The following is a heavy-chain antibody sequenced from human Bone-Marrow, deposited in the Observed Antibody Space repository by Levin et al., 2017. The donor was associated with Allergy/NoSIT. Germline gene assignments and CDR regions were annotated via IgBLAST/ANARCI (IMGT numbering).Heavy chain of an antibody. CDR3: ARDRLVSSGGTIFDY. CDR2: IYSGGST. J-gene: IGHJ4*02. Sequence: GESLKISCAASGFTVSSNYMSWVRQAPGKGLEWVSVIYSGGSTYYADSVKGRFTISRDNSKNTLYLQMNSLRAEDTAVYYCARDRLVSSGGTIFDYWGQGTLVTVSS. V-gene: IGHV3-66*01. D-gene: IGHD6-19*01. CDR1: GFTVSSNY.